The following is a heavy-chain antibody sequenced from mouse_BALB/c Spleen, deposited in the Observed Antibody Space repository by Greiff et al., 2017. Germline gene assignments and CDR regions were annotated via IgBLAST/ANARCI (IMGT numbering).Heavy chain of an antibody. CDR2: INPSTGYT. CDR3: ARDYYGSSYFDY. J-gene: IGHJ2*01. V-gene: IGHV1-7*01. CDR1: GYTFTSYW. D-gene: IGHD1-1*01. Sequence: QVQLQQSGAELAKPGASVKMSCKASGYTFTSYWMHWVKQRPGQGLEWIGYINPSTGYTEYNQKFKDKATLTADKSSSTAYMQLSSLTSEDSAVYYCARDYYGSSYFDYWGQGTTLTVSS.